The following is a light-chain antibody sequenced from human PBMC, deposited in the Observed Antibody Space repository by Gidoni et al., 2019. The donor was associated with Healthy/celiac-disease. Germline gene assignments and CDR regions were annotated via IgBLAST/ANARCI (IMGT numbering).Light chain of an antibody. CDR2: KAS. CDR1: QSISSW. V-gene: IGKV1-5*03. CDR3: QQCNSYSRT. Sequence: DIQLTQSPSTLSASVGDRVTLTCRASQSISSWLAWYQQKPGKAPKLLIYKASSLESGVPSRFSGSGSGTEFTLTISSLQPDDFATYYCQQCNSYSRTFGQXTKVEIK. J-gene: IGKJ1*01.